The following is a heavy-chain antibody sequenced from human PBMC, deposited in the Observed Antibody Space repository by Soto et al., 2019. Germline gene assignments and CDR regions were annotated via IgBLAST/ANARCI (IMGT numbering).Heavy chain of an antibody. Sequence: QVQLVQTGAEVKKPGASVKVSCKASGYTFTSYGISWVRRATGQGLARMGWISAYNGNTNYAQKLHGRVTMTTDPSTSTAYMELRSLRSDDTAVYYCARYFGERGSDYWGQGTLVTVAS. J-gene: IGHJ4*02. V-gene: IGHV1-18*01. CDR3: ARYFGERGSDY. CDR1: GYTFTSYG. D-gene: IGHD3-16*01. CDR2: ISAYNGNT.